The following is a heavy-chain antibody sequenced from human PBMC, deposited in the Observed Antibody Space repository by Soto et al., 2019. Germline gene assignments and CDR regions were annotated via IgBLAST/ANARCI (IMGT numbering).Heavy chain of an antibody. D-gene: IGHD3-9*01. CDR1: GGTFSSYA. J-gene: IGHJ4*02. CDR2: IIPIFGTA. V-gene: IGHV1-69*13. CDR3: ARSAPFDIYAITPVEF. Sequence: ASVKVSCKASGGTFSSYAISWVRQAPGQGLEWMGGIIPIFGTANYAQKFQGRVTITADESTSTACMELSSLRSDDTAVYYCARSAPFDIYAITPVEFWGQGTLVTVS.